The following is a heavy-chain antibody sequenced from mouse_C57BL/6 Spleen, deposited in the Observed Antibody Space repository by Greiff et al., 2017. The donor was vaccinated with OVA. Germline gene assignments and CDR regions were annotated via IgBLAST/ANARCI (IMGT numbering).Heavy chain of an antibody. V-gene: IGHV1-81*01. D-gene: IGHD2-4*01. CDR1: GYTFTSYG. CDR3: ARSNDYDGGDYYAMDY. J-gene: IGHJ4*01. CDR2: IYPRSGNT. Sequence: QVQLKESGAELVRPGASVKLSCKASGYTFTSYGISWVKQRTGQGLEWIGEIYPRSGNTYYNEKFKGKATLTADKSSSTAYMELRSLTSEDSAVYFCARSNDYDGGDYYAMDYWGQGTSVTVSS.